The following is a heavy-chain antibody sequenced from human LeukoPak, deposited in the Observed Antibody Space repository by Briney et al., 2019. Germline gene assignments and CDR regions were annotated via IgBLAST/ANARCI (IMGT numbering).Heavy chain of an antibody. Sequence: SETLSLTCTVSGGSISSYYWSWIRQPPGKGLEWIGYIYYSGSTYYNPSLKSRVTISVDTSKNQFSLKLSSVTAADTAVYYCARDGLGYCSGGSCYSLGFDYWGQGTLVTVSS. D-gene: IGHD2-15*01. J-gene: IGHJ4*02. V-gene: IGHV4-59*06. CDR3: ARDGLGYCSGGSCYSLGFDY. CDR2: IYYSGST. CDR1: GGSISSYY.